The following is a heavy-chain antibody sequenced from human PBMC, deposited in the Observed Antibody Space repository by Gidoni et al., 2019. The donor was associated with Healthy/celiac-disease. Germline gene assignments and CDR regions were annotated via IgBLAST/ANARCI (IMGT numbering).Heavy chain of an antibody. CDR3: AKFEDYGDASAFDI. J-gene: IGHJ3*02. V-gene: IGHV3-30*18. CDR2: ISNDGSNK. Sequence: QVPLVESGGGVVQPGRSLRLSCAAFGVPFSSYGMQWVRQAPGKGLEWVAVISNDGSNKYYADSVKGRLTISRDNSKNTLYLQMNSLRAEDTAVYYCAKFEDYGDASAFDIWGQGTMVTVSS. D-gene: IGHD4-17*01. CDR1: GVPFSSYG.